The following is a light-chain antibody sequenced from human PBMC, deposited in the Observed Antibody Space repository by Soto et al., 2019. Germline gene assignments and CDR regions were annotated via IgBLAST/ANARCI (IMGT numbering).Light chain of an antibody. J-gene: IGKJ2*01. CDR2: VAS. Sequence: DIQMTQSPSSLSASVGDRVTITCRASQSISSYLNWYLQKPGKAPKSLIYVASTLQSGVPSRFSGNGSGTDFTLTITSLQHEDFATSYCQQSCRSPYTFGQGTKLEIK. CDR3: QQSCRSPYT. V-gene: IGKV1-39*01. CDR1: QSISSY.